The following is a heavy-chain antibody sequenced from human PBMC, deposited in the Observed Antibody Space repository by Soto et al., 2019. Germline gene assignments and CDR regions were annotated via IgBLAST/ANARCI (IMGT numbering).Heavy chain of an antibody. D-gene: IGHD3-10*01. J-gene: IGHJ4*02. CDR3: AKERGAMLRGAAFYFDY. Sequence: GGSLRLSCAASGFTFTIYAMSWVRQAPGKGLEWVSAITGSGGSTYHADSVKGRFTISRDNSKNTLYLQMNSLRAEDTAVYYCAKERGAMLRGAAFYFDYWGQGPLVTVSS. V-gene: IGHV3-23*01. CDR1: GFTFTIYA. CDR2: ITGSGGST.